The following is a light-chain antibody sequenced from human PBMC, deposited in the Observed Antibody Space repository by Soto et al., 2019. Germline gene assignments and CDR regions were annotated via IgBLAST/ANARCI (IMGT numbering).Light chain of an antibody. CDR1: QSIGSG. CDR2: KAS. CDR3: QQYDFYWT. Sequence: DIQMTQSPSTLSASVGDRVTITCRASQSIGSGLAWYQQKLGKAPKLLIYKASTLESGVPLRFSGSGSGTEFTLTITSLQPDDFATYYCQQYDFYWTFGQGTKVEIK. J-gene: IGKJ1*01. V-gene: IGKV1-5*03.